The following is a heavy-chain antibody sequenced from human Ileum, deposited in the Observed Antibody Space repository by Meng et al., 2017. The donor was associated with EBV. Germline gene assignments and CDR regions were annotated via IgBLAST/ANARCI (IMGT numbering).Heavy chain of an antibody. D-gene: IGHD1-14*01. CDR1: GGSISSSNW. CDR2: IYHSGIT. Sequence: QVLLEGPVPGLVKPSGTLSLTCAVSGGSISSSNWWSWVRQPPGKGLEWIGKIYHSGITIYNPSLKSRVTMSVDNSKNQFSLKLNSMTAADTAVYYCARDPTGGEDHQRVWGQGTLVTVSS. J-gene: IGHJ4*02. CDR3: ARDPTGGEDHQRV. V-gene: IGHV4-4*02.